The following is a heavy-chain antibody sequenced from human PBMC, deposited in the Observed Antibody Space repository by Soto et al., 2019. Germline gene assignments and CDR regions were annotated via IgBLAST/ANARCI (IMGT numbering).Heavy chain of an antibody. Sequence: EVQLVESGGGLIQPGGSLRLSCVVSGFTVSSTKYMSWVRQAPGKGLEWVSVIYPGGTTFYTDSVKGRFTISRDNSKSTLYLQMNSLSAEDTAVYYCQGYGYWGQGTLVTVSS. D-gene: IGHD5-12*01. V-gene: IGHV3-53*01. CDR3: QGYGY. J-gene: IGHJ4*02. CDR1: GFTVSSTKY. CDR2: IYPGGTT.